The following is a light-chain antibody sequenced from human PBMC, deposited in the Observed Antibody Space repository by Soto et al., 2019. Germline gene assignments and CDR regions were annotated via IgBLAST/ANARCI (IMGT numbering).Light chain of an antibody. CDR1: SSDVGGYNY. CDR3: GPYAGSYTYV. CDR2: DVS. V-gene: IGLV2-11*01. J-gene: IGLJ1*01. Sequence: QSALTQPRSVSGSPGQSVTISCTGTSSDVGGYNYVSWYQQHPGKAPKLMIYDVSKRPSGVPDRFSGSKSGNTASLTIYGIQAEDEADYYCGPYAGSYTYVFGNGTKATVL.